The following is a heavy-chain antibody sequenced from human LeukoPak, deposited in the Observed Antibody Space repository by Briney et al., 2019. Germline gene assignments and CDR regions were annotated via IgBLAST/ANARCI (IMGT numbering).Heavy chain of an antibody. V-gene: IGHV4-34*01. D-gene: IGHD3-10*01. CDR2: INHSGST. Sequence: SETLSLTCAVYGGSFSGYYWSWIRQPPGKGLEWIGEINHSGSTNYNPSLKSRVTISVDTSKNQFSLKLSSVTAADTAVYYCARLRLLWFGELRSYYYGMDVWGQGTTVTVSS. CDR1: GGSFSGYY. CDR3: ARLRLLWFGELRSYYYGMDV. J-gene: IGHJ6*02.